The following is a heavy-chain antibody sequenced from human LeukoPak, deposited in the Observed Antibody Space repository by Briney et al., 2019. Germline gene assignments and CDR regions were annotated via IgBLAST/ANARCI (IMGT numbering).Heavy chain of an antibody. D-gene: IGHD2-2*01. CDR1: GFTFDDYG. J-gene: IGHJ4*02. CDR3: AKVNCSSTSCYGDY. CDR2: INWNGGST. Sequence: PGGSLRLSCAASGFTFDDYGMSWVRQAPGKGLEWVSGINWNGGSTGYADSVKGRFTISRDNAKNSLYLQMNSLRAEDTAVYYCAKVNCSSTSCYGDYWGQGTLVTVSS. V-gene: IGHV3-20*04.